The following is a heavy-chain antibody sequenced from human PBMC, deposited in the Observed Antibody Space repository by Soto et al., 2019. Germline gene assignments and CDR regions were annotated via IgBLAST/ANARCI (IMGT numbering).Heavy chain of an antibody. D-gene: IGHD7-27*01. J-gene: IGHJ4*02. Sequence: QVQLQESGPGLVKPSETLSLTCSVSGDSVSSGSYHWSWIRQPPGKGLEWIGFKPYTGSTDYNPSLKSRVVISIDRSKNQFSLKLSSVTATDTAVYFCAKVGWGGDSWGQGTLVTVSS. CDR2: KPYTGST. CDR3: AKVGWGGDS. V-gene: IGHV4-61*01. CDR1: GDSVSSGSYH.